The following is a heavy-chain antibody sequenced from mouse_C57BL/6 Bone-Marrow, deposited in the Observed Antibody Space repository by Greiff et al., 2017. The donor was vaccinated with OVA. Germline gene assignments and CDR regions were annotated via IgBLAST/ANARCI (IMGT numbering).Heavy chain of an antibody. V-gene: IGHV5-12*01. CDR1: GFTFSDYY. Sequence: EVKLVESGGGLVQPGGSLKLSCAASGFTFSDYYMYWVRQTPEKRLEWVAYISNGGGSTYYPDTVKGRFTISRDNAKNTLYLQMSRLKSEDTAMYYCARPLITTVVDWFAYWGQGTLVTVSA. D-gene: IGHD1-1*01. CDR2: ISNGGGST. J-gene: IGHJ3*01. CDR3: ARPLITTVVDWFAY.